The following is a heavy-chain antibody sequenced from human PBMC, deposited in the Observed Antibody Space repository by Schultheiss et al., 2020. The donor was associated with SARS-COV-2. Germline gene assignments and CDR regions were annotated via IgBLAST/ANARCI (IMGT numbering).Heavy chain of an antibody. CDR2: ISYDGSNK. J-gene: IGHJ4*02. V-gene: IGHV3-30*03. Sequence: GGSLRLSCAASGFTFSSYGMHWVRQAPGKGLEWVAVISYDGSNKYYADSVKGRFTISRDNSKNTLYLQMNSLRDEDTAVYYCARDRDSSGWYTTFDYWGQGTLVTVSS. CDR3: ARDRDSSGWYTTFDY. D-gene: IGHD6-19*01. CDR1: GFTFSSYG.